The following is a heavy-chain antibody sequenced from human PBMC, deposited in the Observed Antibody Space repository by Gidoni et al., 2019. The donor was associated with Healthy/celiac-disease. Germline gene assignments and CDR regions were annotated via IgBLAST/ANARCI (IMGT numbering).Heavy chain of an antibody. D-gene: IGHD6-13*01. CDR3: AKDITRRIAAAGYYFDY. V-gene: IGHV3-9*01. CDR2: ISWNSGSI. J-gene: IGHJ4*02. CDR1: GFTFDAYA. Sequence: EVQLVESGGGLVQPGRSLSLSCAASGFTFDAYAMHWVRQAPGKGLECVSGISWNSGSIGYADSVKGRFTISRDNAKNSLYLQMNSLRAEYTALYYCAKDITRRIAAAGYYFDYWGQGTLVTVSS.